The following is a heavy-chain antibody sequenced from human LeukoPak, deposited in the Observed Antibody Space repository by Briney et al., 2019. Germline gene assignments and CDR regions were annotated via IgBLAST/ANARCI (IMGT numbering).Heavy chain of an antibody. CDR3: VRGFGVHQQLVLGI. Sequence: ASVKVSCKASGYPFTGYYMHWVRQAPGQGLEWMGWINPSTGGPNYAHNFQGRVTMARDTSINTAYMELNRLITDDTAVYYCVRGFGVHQQLVLGIWGQGTMVTASS. J-gene: IGHJ3*02. D-gene: IGHD6-13*01. V-gene: IGHV1-2*02. CDR1: GYPFTGYY. CDR2: INPSTGGP.